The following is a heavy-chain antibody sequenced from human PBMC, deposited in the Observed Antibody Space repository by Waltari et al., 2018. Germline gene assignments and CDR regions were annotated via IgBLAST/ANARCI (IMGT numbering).Heavy chain of an antibody. CDR3: ARDLRELGYFDY. CDR2: IKQDGSEK. J-gene: IGHJ4*02. CDR1: GFTFSSHW. D-gene: IGHD1-7*01. V-gene: IGHV3-7*01. Sequence: EVQLVESGGGLVQPGGSLRLSCAASGFTFSSHWMSWVRQATGKGLEWVANIKQDGSEKYYVDSVKGRFTISRDNAKNSLYLQMNSLRAEDTAVYYCARDLRELGYFDYWGQGTLVTVSS.